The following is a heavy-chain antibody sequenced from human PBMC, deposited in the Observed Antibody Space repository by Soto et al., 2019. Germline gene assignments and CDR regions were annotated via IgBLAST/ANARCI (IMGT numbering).Heavy chain of an antibody. Sequence: GGSLRLSCAASGFSVSDYAMSWVRQAPGKGLGWVSSISGSGDGTYYGDSVKGRFTLSRDTSQKTLYLQMNNLRAEDTAVYFCTKSRRSVLMVYGFGGMDVWGRGTTVTVSS. CDR1: GFSVSDYA. D-gene: IGHD2-8*01. CDR2: ISGSGDGT. V-gene: IGHV3-23*01. J-gene: IGHJ6*02. CDR3: TKSRRSVLMVYGFGGMDV.